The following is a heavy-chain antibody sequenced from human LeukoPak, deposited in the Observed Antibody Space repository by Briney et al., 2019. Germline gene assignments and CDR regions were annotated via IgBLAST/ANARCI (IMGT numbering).Heavy chain of an antibody. CDR3: ARESAYSSSWYRVRWFDP. D-gene: IGHD6-13*01. CDR2: INPNSGGT. CDR1: GYTFTGYY. J-gene: IGHJ5*02. V-gene: IGHV1-2*02. Sequence: ASVKVSCKASGYTFTGYYMHWVRQAPGQGLEWMGWINPNSGGTNYAQKFQGRVTMTRDTSISTACMELSRLRSDDTAVYYCARESAYSSSWYRVRWFDPWGQGTLVTVSS.